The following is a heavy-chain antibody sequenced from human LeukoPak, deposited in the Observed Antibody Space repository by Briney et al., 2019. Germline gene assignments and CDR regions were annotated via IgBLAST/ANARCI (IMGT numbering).Heavy chain of an antibody. D-gene: IGHD6-13*01. CDR2: FCYSLRT. CDR1: GGSISNSNYY. J-gene: IGHJ4*02. CDR3: ARDRGAAAGIFDY. V-gene: IGHV4-39*02. Sequence: SETLSLTCTVSGGSISNSNYYWGWICQPPGKGLEWIGSFCYSLRTYYNPSLKSRVTISVHTSKRQFFLKLSSLAAADTAVYYCARDRGAAAGIFDYWGQGTLVTVSS.